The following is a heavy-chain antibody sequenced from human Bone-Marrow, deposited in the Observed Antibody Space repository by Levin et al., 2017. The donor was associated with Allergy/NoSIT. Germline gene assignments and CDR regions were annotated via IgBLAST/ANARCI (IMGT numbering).Heavy chain of an antibody. V-gene: IGHV3-30*18. CDR3: AKVYFGAGTGYYIDV. D-gene: IGHD3-10*01. J-gene: IGHJ6*03. CDR2: ISNDGSTK. Sequence: GGSLRLSCTASGFMFSSYGMHWVRQAPGKGLEWVAVISNDGSTKIYADSVKGRFTISRDNSRNTLYLQMDSLRAEDTAVYYCAKVYFGAGTGYYIDVWGKGTTVIVSS. CDR1: GFMFSSYG.